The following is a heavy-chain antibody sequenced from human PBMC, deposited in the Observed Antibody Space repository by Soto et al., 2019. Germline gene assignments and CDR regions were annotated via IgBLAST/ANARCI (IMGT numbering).Heavy chain of an antibody. CDR2: IYYSGST. CDR3: ARGPLYYDFWSGYYIVGYYFDY. J-gene: IGHJ4*02. Sequence: WETLSLTCTVSGGSVSSGSYYWSWIRQPPGKGLEWIGYIYYSGSTNYNPSLKSRVTISVDTSKNQFSLKLSSVTAADTAVYYCARGPLYYDFWSGYYIVGYYFDYWGQGTLVTVSS. V-gene: IGHV4-61*01. D-gene: IGHD3-3*01. CDR1: GGSVSSGSYY.